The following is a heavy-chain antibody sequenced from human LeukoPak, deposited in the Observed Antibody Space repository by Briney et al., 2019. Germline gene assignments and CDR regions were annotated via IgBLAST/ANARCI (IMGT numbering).Heavy chain of an antibody. V-gene: IGHV1-69*05. CDR1: GGTFSSYA. Sequence: SVKVSCKASGGTFSSYAISWVRQAPGQGLEWMGRIIPIFGTANYAQKFQGRVTITTDESTSTAYTELSSLRSEDTAVYYCARDQTRYYYDSSGYHNWFDPWGQGTLVTVSS. J-gene: IGHJ5*02. CDR2: IIPIFGTA. CDR3: ARDQTRYYYDSSGYHNWFDP. D-gene: IGHD3-22*01.